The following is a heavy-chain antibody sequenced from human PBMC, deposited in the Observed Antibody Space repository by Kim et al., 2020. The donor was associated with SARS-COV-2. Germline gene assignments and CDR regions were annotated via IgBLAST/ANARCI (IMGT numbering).Heavy chain of an antibody. V-gene: IGHV3-72*01. CDR3: TRGYSGVQTYAFDI. D-gene: IGHD1-26*01. CDR1: GFTLSDHY. CDR2: SGNKADSYTT. J-gene: IGHJ3*02. Sequence: GGSLRHSCAASGFTLSDHYIDWVRQAPGKGLEWVGRSGNKADSYTTEYAASVRARFTISRDDSKNSLYLQMNSLKTEDTAVYYCTRGYSGVQTYAFDIWGQGTMVTVSS.